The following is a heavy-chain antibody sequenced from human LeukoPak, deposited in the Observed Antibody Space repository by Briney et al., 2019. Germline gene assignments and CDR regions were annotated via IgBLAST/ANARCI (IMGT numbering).Heavy chain of an antibody. CDR2: ISGSGGST. J-gene: IGHJ4*02. Sequence: GGSLRLSCAASGFTFSSYAMSWVRQAPGKGLEWASAISGSGGSTYYADSVKGRFTISRDNSKNTLYLQMNSLRAEDTAVYYCAKAPAGYCSGGSCYSGTYYFDYWDQGTLVTVSS. CDR3: AKAPAGYCSGGSCYSGTYYFDY. V-gene: IGHV3-23*01. D-gene: IGHD2-15*01. CDR1: GFTFSSYA.